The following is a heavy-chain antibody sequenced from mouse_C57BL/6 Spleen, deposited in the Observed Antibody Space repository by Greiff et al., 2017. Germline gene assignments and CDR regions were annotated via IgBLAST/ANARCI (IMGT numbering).Heavy chain of an antibody. CDR2: IDPNSGGT. Sequence: QVQLQQPGAELVKPGASVKLSCKASGYTFTSYWMHWVKQRPGRGLEWIGRIDPNSGGTKYNEKFKSKATLTVDKPSSTAYMQLISLTSEDSAVYYCAYYDYDGWYFDVWGTGTTVTVSS. V-gene: IGHV1-72*01. CDR3: AYYDYDGWYFDV. D-gene: IGHD2-4*01. J-gene: IGHJ1*03. CDR1: GYTFTSYW.